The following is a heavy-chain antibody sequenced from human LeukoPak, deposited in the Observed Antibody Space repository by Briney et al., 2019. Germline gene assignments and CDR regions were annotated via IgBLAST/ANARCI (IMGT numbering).Heavy chain of an antibody. D-gene: IGHD5-18*01. V-gene: IGHV7-4-1*02. CDR3: ACSGYSYGYGNYYYYYYMDV. CDR1: GYTFTSYA. CDR2: INTITGNP. J-gene: IGHJ6*03. Sequence: ASVKVSCKASGYTFTSYAMNWVRQAPGRGLEWMGWINTITGNPTYAQGFTGRFVFSLDTSVSTAYLQISSLKAEDTAVYYCACSGYSYGYGNYYYYYYMDVWGKGTTVTVSS.